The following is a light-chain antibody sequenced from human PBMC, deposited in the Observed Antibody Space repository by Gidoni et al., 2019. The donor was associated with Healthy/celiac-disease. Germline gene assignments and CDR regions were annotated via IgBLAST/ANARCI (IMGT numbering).Light chain of an antibody. Sequence: ESVLTQSPATLSLSPGERATLSCRASQSVSSYLAWYQQKPGQAPRLLIYDASTRDTGISARFSGSGSGTDFTLTISSLQPEDFAVYYCQQRSNWPPTFGQGTKVEIK. CDR3: QQRSNWPPT. CDR1: QSVSSY. CDR2: DAS. V-gene: IGKV3-11*01. J-gene: IGKJ1*01.